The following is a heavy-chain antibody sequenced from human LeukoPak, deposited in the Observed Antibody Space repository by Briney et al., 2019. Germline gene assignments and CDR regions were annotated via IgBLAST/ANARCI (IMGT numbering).Heavy chain of an antibody. CDR1: GFTFSSYW. D-gene: IGHD5-18*01. V-gene: IGHV3-7*01. Sequence: GGSLRLSCAASGFTFSSYWMSWVRQAPGTGLEWVANIKQDGSEKYYVDSVKGRFTISRDNAKNSLYLQMNSLRAEDTAVYYCASRGYSYGYLVRYWGQGTLVTVSS. J-gene: IGHJ4*02. CDR3: ASRGYSYGYLVRY. CDR2: IKQDGSEK.